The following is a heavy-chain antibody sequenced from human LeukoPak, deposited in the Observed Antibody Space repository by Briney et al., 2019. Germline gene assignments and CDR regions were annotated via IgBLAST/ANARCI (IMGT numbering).Heavy chain of an antibody. Sequence: GGSLRLSCAASGFTFSTYWMSWVRQAPGKGLEWVSVIYSGGSTYYADSVKGRFTISRHNSKNTLYLQMNSLRAEDTAVYYCARWGTGYFDYWGQGTLVTVSS. J-gene: IGHJ4*02. CDR2: IYSGGST. V-gene: IGHV3-53*04. D-gene: IGHD2-8*02. CDR1: GFTFSTYW. CDR3: ARWGTGYFDY.